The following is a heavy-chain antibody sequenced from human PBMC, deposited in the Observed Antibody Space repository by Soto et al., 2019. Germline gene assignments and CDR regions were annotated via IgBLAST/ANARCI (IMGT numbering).Heavy chain of an antibody. D-gene: IGHD2-15*01. V-gene: IGHV4-39*01. CDR1: GVSISSSSYY. CDR2: IYYSENA. CDR3: ARLGYCTGVSCLSYYYYYMDV. Sequence: SETLSLTCTVSGVSISSSSYYWGWIRQPPGKGLEWIGSIYYSENAYYNPSLKSRVTISVDTSKNQFSLQLSSVTAADTAVYYCARLGYCTGVSCLSYYYYYMDVWGQGTTVTVSS. J-gene: IGHJ6*03.